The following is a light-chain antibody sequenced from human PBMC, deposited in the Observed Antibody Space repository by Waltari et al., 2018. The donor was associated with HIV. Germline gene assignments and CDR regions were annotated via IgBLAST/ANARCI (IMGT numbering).Light chain of an antibody. CDR3: GTWDNSLSAFWV. J-gene: IGLJ3*02. Sequence: QSVLTQPPSVSAAPGQKVTISCSGSSSTIGHNFVSWYQQLPATAPKLPIYDTNKRPSGIPDRFSASKSGTSATLAITGLQTGDEAVYYCGTWDNSLSAFWVFGGGTKVTVL. V-gene: IGLV1-51*01. CDR2: DTN. CDR1: SSTIGHNF.